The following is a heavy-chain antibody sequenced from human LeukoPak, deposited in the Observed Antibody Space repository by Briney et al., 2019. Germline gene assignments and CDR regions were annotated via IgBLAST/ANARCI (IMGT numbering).Heavy chain of an antibody. CDR3: ARGDNWFDP. CDR1: GGTFSSYT. CDR2: IIPILGIA. V-gene: IGHV1-69*02. J-gene: IGHJ5*02. Sequence: SVKVSCKASGGTFSSYTISWVRQAPGQGLEWMGRIIPILGIANYAQKFQGRVTITADKSTSTAYMELSSLRAEDTAVYHCARGDNWFDPWGQGTLVTVSS.